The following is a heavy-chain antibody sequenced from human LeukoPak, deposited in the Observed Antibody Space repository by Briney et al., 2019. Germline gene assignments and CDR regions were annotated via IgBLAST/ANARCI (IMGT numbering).Heavy chain of an antibody. V-gene: IGHV4-39*01. J-gene: IGHJ4*02. D-gene: IGHD3-10*01. CDR1: GGSISSSGYY. CDR2: IFYSGST. Sequence: PSETLSLTCTVSGGSISSSGYYWGWIRQPPGKGLEWIGCIFYSGSTYYNPSLKSRVTISVDTSKNQFSLKLSSVTAADTAVYYCARRKASGTYYYDYWGQGTLVTVSS. CDR3: ARRKASGTYYYDY.